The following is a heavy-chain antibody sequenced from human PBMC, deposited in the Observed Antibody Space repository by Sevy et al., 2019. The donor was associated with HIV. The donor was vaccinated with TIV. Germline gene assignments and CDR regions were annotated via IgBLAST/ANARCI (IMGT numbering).Heavy chain of an antibody. CDR2: IDGDDDK. CDR1: GFSLSTSGMC. Sequence: SGPTLVKPTQTLTLTCTFSGFSLSTSGMCVSWIRQPPGKALEWLALIDGDDDKYYRTSLKTRLTISKDTSKNQVVLTMTNMDPVDTATYYCARIVSGDSIGYFPDYWGQGTLVTVSS. V-gene: IGHV2-70*01. D-gene: IGHD3-22*01. J-gene: IGHJ4*02. CDR3: ARIVSGDSIGYFPDY.